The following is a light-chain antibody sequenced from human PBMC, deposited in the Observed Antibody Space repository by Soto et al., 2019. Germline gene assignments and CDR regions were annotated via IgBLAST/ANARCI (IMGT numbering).Light chain of an antibody. V-gene: IGLV1-47*02. CDR2: SNN. Sequence: QSALTQPASVSGSPGQSITISCTGTSSDVGGYNYVSWYQQLPGTAPKLLIYSNNQRPSGVPDRFSGSKSGTSASLAISGLRSEDEADYYCAAWDDSLSANVVFGGGTKVTVL. CDR3: AAWDDSLSANVV. J-gene: IGLJ2*01. CDR1: SSDVGGYNY.